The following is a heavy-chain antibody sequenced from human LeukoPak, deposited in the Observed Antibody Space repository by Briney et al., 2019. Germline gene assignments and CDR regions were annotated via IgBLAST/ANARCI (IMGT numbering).Heavy chain of an antibody. CDR1: GVSFCDGRYH. CDR2: KYYSGSA. Sequence: PSETLSLTCSVSGVSFCDGRYHWTWIRQHPGKGLEWIGYKYYSGSAKYNPSLKSRLTISIDTSKNQFSLHLSSVTAADTATYYCATPYCSSISCLDVFNMWGQGTRVTVSS. CDR3: ATPYCSSISCLDVFNM. J-gene: IGHJ3*02. V-gene: IGHV4-31*03. D-gene: IGHD2-2*01.